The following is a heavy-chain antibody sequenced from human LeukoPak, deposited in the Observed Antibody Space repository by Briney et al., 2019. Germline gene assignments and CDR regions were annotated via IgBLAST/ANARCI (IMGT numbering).Heavy chain of an antibody. D-gene: IGHD6-19*01. J-gene: IGHJ4*02. CDR2: ISSSSSTI. CDR3: ARDSSGWKYYFDY. CDR1: GFTFSSSS. V-gene: IGHV3-48*02. Sequence: GGSLRLSCAASGFTFSSSSMNWVRQAPGKGLEWVSYISSSSSTIYYADSVKGRFTISRDNAKNSLYLQMTSLRDEDTAVYYCARDSSGWKYYFDYWGQGTLVTVSS.